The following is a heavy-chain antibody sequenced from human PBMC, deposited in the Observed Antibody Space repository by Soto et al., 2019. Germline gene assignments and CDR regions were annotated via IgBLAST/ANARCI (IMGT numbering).Heavy chain of an antibody. Sequence: GGSLRLSCAASGFTFRSYDMHWVRQVTGKGLEWVSAIDTAGDTYYPGSVKGRFTISRENAKNSLYLQMNSLTAGDTAVYYCARSSPDHQNIVIVPVASTGMDVWGQGTTVTVSS. CDR2: IDTAGDT. J-gene: IGHJ6*02. CDR3: ARSSPDHQNIVIVPVASTGMDV. CDR1: GFTFRSYD. D-gene: IGHD2-2*01. V-gene: IGHV3-13*01.